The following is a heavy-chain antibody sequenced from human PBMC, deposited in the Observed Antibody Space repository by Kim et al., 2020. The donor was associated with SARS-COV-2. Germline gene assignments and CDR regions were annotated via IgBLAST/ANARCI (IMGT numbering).Heavy chain of an antibody. CDR1: GYTFTSYG. CDR2: ISAYNGNT. J-gene: IGHJ4*02. V-gene: IGHV1-18*01. CDR3: ARGRGSKYYYDSSGYYYW. Sequence: ASVKVSCKASGYTFTSYGISWVRQAPGQGLEWMGWISAYNGNTNYAQKLQGRVTMTTDTSTSTAYMELRSLRSDDTAVYYCARGRGSKYYYDSSGYYYWWGQVTLVTVSS. D-gene: IGHD3-22*01.